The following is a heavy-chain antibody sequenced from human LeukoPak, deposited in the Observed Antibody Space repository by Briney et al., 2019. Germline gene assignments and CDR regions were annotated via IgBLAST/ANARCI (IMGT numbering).Heavy chain of an antibody. CDR2: IFYSGNI. Sequence: SETLSLTCTVSGGSISSGDSHWSWTRQPPGKGLEWIGYIFYSGNIYYNPSLKSRLTISVDMSKNQFSLRLSSVTAADTAVYYCARAPGAAEVGRLDLWGRGALVTVSS. D-gene: IGHD7-27*01. CDR1: GGSISSGDSH. V-gene: IGHV4-30-4*01. J-gene: IGHJ2*01. CDR3: ARAPGAAEVGRLDL.